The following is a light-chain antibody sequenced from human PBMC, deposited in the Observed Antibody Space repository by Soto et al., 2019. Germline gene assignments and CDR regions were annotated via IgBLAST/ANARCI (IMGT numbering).Light chain of an antibody. J-gene: IGLJ2*01. Sequence: QSALTQPRSVSGSPGQSVTISCTGTNSDVGAYTLVSWYQQLPGKAPKLIISAVTYRPSGVPDRFSGSKSGNTASLTISGLQTEDEADYYCAVWDDSLDGVVFGGGTQLTVL. CDR3: AVWDDSLDGVV. CDR1: NSDVGAYTL. V-gene: IGLV2-11*01. CDR2: AVT.